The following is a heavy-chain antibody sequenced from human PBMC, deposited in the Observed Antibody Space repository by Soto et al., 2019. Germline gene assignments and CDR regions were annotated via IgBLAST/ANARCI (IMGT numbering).Heavy chain of an antibody. CDR3: ARRGSGSYYDY. J-gene: IGHJ4*02. CDR1: GFTFSSYA. CDR2: LSGSGGST. Sequence: EVQLLESGGGLVQPGGSLRLSCAASGFTFSSYAMRWVRQAPVKGLEWVSALSGSGGSTYYADSVKGRFTISRDNSKNTLYLQMNSQRAEDTAVYYCARRGSGSYYDYWGQGTLVTVSS. V-gene: IGHV3-23*01. D-gene: IGHD1-26*01.